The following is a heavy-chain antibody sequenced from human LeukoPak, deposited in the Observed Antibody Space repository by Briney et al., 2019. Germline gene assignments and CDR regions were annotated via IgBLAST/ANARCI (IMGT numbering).Heavy chain of an antibody. V-gene: IGHV4-38-2*02. J-gene: IGHJ3*02. CDR3: AGTYSLYDAFDI. D-gene: IGHD1-26*01. CDR1: NYSISRGYY. Sequence: SETLSLTCTVSNYSISRGYYWGWIRQPPGKGLEWIGNIYHSGNTYYNPSLKSRVRMSVDTSENQFSLKLSSVTAADTAVYYCAGTYSLYDAFDIWGQGTMVTVSS. CDR2: IYHSGNT.